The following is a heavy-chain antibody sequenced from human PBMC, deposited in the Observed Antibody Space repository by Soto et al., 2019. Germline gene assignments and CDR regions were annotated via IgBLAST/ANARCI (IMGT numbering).Heavy chain of an antibody. V-gene: IGHV4-59*08. Sequence: SETLSLTRTVSGGSISNFYWSWIRQPPGKGLEWIGYVYYTGSTSYNPSLKRRVTFSADSSRGQFSLRLNSVTAADTAVYYCARTVLGPDLLADSFVDYYYYMDVWGQGTTVTVS. CDR3: ARTVLGPDLLADSFVDYYYYMDV. CDR2: VYYTGST. CDR1: GGSISNFY. J-gene: IGHJ6*03. D-gene: IGHD3-9*01.